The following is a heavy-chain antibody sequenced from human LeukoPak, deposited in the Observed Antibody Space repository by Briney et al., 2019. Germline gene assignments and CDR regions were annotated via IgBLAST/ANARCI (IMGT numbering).Heavy chain of an antibody. V-gene: IGHV3-23*01. CDR1: GFTFSSYG. CDR3: ARAGPGASRAGGGYFDY. D-gene: IGHD2-2*01. Sequence: PWGSLRLSCAASGFTFSSYGMSWVRQAPGKGLEWVSAISGSGGSTYYAGSVKGRFTISRDNAKNSLYLQMNSLKAEDTAVYYGARAGPGASRAGGGYFDYWGQGTLVTVSS. CDR2: ISGSGGST. J-gene: IGHJ4*02.